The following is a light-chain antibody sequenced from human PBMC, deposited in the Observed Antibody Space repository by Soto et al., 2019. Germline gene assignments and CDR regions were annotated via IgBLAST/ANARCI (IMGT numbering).Light chain of an antibody. CDR1: QSISRF. Sequence: EIVLTQSPATLSLSPGERATLSCRASQSISRFLGWYQQKPGQAPRLLIYDASDRATGIPARFSGSGSGTDITLTISSLEPEDFAVYYCQQRGNWPLTFGGGTKVEIK. CDR3: QQRGNWPLT. V-gene: IGKV3-11*01. CDR2: DAS. J-gene: IGKJ4*01.